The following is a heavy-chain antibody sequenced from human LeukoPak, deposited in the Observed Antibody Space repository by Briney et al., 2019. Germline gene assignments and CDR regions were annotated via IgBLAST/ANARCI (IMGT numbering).Heavy chain of an antibody. V-gene: IGHV1-2*02. D-gene: IGHD1-20*01. Sequence: ASVKVSCKASRYTFTGYYMHWVRQAPGQGLEWMGWINPNSGGTNYAQKFQGRVTMTRDTSISTAYMELSRLRSDDTAVYYCARDPVTGTTNFDYWGQGTLVTVSS. J-gene: IGHJ4*02. CDR1: RYTFTGYY. CDR3: ARDPVTGTTNFDY. CDR2: INPNSGGT.